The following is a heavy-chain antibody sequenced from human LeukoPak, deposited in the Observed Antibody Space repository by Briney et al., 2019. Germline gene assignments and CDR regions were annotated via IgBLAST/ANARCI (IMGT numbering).Heavy chain of an antibody. J-gene: IGHJ4*01. V-gene: IGHV3-21*01. CDR3: ARSYISSRGTFDY. D-gene: IGHD6-6*01. CDR2: ITSSSSYI. CDR1: GFTFSSYG. Sequence: GGSLRLPCAASGFTFSSYGINWVRQAPGKGLEWVSSITSSSSYIYYADSVKGRFTISRDNAKNSLYLQMNSLRAEDTAVYYCARSYISSRGTFDYWGHGNLFTVSS.